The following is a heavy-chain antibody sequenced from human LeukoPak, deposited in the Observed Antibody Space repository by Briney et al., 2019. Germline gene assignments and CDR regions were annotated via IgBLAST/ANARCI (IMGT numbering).Heavy chain of an antibody. J-gene: IGHJ4*02. V-gene: IGHV1-24*01. CDR3: ATPAELVVAIVFDY. Sequence: APVKACCKVSGYTLTELSMHSLRQSPGKGLEWLGGFDAEDCEKIYAQKFQGRVTMNEDTSTDTAYMELGSLRSEDTAVYYCATPAELVVAIVFDYWGQGTVVTVS. CDR1: GYTLTELS. CDR2: FDAEDCEK. D-gene: IGHD2-8*02.